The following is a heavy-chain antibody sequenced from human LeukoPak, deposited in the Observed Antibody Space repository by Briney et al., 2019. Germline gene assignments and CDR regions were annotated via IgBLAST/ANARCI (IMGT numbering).Heavy chain of an antibody. V-gene: IGHV4-38-2*02. CDR2: IYHSGST. Sequence: PSETLSLTCTVSGYSISSGYYWGWIRQPPGKGLEWIGSIYHSGSTYYNPSLKSRVTISVDTSKNQFSLKLSSVTAADTAVYYCARDGQGGYYFDYWGQGTLVTVSS. CDR3: ARDGQGGYYFDY. J-gene: IGHJ4*02. CDR1: GYSISSGYY. D-gene: IGHD3-16*01.